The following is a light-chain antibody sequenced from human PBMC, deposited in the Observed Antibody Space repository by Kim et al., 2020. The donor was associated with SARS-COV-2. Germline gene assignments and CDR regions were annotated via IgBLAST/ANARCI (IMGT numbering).Light chain of an antibody. CDR2: DAS. CDR1: QSIVGW. V-gene: IGKV1-5*01. CDR3: QHHSTYPIT. Sequence: GDRVTITCRASQSIVGWLAWYQQKTGKEPKLLIRDASSGESGVPSRVSGRGSETESTLTISSLQRDDFGTYYCQHHSTYPITFGQGTRL. J-gene: IGKJ5*01.